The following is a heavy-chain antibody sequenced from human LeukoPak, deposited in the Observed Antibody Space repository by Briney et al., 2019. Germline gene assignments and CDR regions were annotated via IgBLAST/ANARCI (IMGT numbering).Heavy chain of an antibody. D-gene: IGHD6-13*01. CDR1: VGSISTSSYY. CDR2: IYYIGST. J-gene: IGHJ5*02. Sequence: PSETLSLTCSVSVGSISTSSYYWSWIRQPPGKGLEWIGSIYYIGSTYYNPSLTGRVTMSADTSKNQFSLKLSSVTAPATAVLYCARRVETEYRSSNWFAPWGQGILVTAYS. V-gene: IGHV4-39*01. CDR3: ARRVETEYRSSNWFAP.